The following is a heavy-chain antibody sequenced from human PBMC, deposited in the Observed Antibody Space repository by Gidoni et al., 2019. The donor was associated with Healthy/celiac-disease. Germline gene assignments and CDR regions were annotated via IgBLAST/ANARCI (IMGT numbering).Heavy chain of an antibody. CDR1: GFTVSSNY. Sequence: EVQLVESGGGLVQPGGSLRLSCAASGFTVSSNYMSWVRQAPGKGLEWVSVIYSGGSTYYADSVKGRFTISRHNSKNTLYLQMNSLRAEDTAVYYCARAGDIVVVPAVKPYGMDVWGQGTTVTVSS. CDR2: IYSGGST. CDR3: ARAGDIVVVPAVKPYGMDV. V-gene: IGHV3-53*04. D-gene: IGHD2-2*01. J-gene: IGHJ6*02.